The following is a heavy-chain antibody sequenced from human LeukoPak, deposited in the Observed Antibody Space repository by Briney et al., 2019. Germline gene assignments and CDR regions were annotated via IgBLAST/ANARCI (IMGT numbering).Heavy chain of an antibody. CDR2: IIPIFGTA. CDR1: GGTFSSYA. D-gene: IGHD3-10*01. V-gene: IGHV1-69*05. CDR3: ARAHFYGSGSYPYWFDP. J-gene: IGHJ5*02. Sequence: GASVKVSCKASGGTFSSYAISWVRQAPGQGLEWMGGIIPIFGTANYAQKFQGRVTITTDESTSTAYMELSSLRSEDTAVYYCARAHFYGSGSYPYWFDPWGQGTLVTVSS.